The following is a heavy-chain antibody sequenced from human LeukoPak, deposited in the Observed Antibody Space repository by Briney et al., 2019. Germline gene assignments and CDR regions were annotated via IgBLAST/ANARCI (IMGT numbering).Heavy chain of an antibody. V-gene: IGHV3-66*01. D-gene: IGHD1-26*01. CDR3: ARDPYSGNYGDYYYYYMDV. J-gene: IGHJ6*03. CDR1: GFTVSSNY. Sequence: GGSLRLSCTASGFTVSSNYMTWVRQAPGKGLECVSLTHSGGTTSYADSVKGRFTISRDNSKNTLYLQMNSLRVEDTAVYYCARDPYSGNYGDYYYYYMDVWGKGTTVTISS. CDR2: THSGGTT.